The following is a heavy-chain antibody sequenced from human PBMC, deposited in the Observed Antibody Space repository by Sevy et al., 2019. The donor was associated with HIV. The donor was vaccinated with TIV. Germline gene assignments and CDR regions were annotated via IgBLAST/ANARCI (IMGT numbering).Heavy chain of an antibody. J-gene: IGHJ4*02. CDR1: GFTFSYYT. V-gene: IGHV3-21*03. Sequence: GGSLRLSCAASGFTFSYYTMNWVRQAPGKGLEWVSSISSGSSYIFYADSMKGRFTVSRDNAKNSLFLQMNSLRDEDTALYYCARSTDYYDNSGYDSWGRGTLVTVSS. CDR3: ARSTDYYDNSGYDS. D-gene: IGHD3-22*01. CDR2: ISSGSSYI.